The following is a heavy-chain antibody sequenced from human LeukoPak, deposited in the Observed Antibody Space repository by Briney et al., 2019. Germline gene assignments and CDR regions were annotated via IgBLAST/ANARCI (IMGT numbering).Heavy chain of an antibody. CDR3: ARDLVLSAYDY. CDR2: ISSSSSYI. V-gene: IGHV3-21*01. CDR1: GFTFSSYS. J-gene: IGHJ4*02. D-gene: IGHD3-16*02. Sequence: GGSLRLSCAASGFTFSSYSMNWVRQAPGKGLEWVSPISSSSSYIYYADSVKGRFTISRDNAKNSLYLQMNSLRVEDTAVYYCARDLVLSAYDYWGQGTLVTVSS.